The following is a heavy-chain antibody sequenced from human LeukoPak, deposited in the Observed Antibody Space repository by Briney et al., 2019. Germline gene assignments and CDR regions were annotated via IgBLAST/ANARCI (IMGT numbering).Heavy chain of an antibody. V-gene: IGHV3-66*01. CDR2: IYSGGST. Sequence: GGSLRLSCAASGFTVSSNYMSWVRQAPGKGLEWVSVIYSGGSTYYADSVKGRFTISRDNSKNTLYLQMNSRRAEDTAVYYCARWLWFGELSPGFDPWGQGTLVTVSS. CDR3: ARWLWFGELSPGFDP. CDR1: GFTVSSNY. J-gene: IGHJ5*02. D-gene: IGHD3-10*01.